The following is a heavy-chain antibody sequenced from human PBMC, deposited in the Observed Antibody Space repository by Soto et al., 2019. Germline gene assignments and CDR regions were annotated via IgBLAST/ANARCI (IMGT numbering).Heavy chain of an antibody. CDR1: GLTFSTYW. Sequence: GGSLRPSCAASGLTFSTYWMPWVRQAPGKGLVWVSRVKSDGSGTSYADSVKGRFTISRDNAKNTLYLQMNSLRVEATAVYYCKNSYWPVGNYWGQGIPVTVSS. CDR2: VKSDGSGT. CDR3: KNSYWPVGNY. V-gene: IGHV3-74*01. D-gene: IGHD1-26*01. J-gene: IGHJ4*02.